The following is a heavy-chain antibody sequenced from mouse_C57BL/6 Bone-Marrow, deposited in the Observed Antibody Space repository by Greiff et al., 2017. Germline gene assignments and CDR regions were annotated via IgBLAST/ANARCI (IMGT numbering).Heavy chain of an antibody. CDR3: TGLLPFDY. J-gene: IGHJ2*01. Sequence: EVKLVESGGGLVQPGGSMKLSCVASGFTFSNYWMNWVRHSPEKGLEWVAQIRLKSDNYATHYAESVKGRFTISRDDSKSSVYLQMNNLRAEDTGIYYCTGLLPFDYWGQGTTLTVSS. CDR2: IRLKSDNYAT. CDR1: GFTFSNYW. D-gene: IGHD2-3*01. V-gene: IGHV6-3*01.